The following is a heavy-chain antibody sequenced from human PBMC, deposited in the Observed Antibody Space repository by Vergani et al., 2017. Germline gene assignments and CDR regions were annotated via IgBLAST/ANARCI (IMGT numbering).Heavy chain of an antibody. CDR1: GFTFSSYA. CDR3: AKLGGSTSFVGYFDL. V-gene: IGHV3-23*01. CDR2: ISGSGGST. Sequence: EVQLLESGGGLVQPGGSLRLSCAASGFTFSSYALSWVRQAPGKGLEWVSAISGSGGSTYYADSGKGRFTISRDNSKNTLYLQMNSLRAEDTAVYYCAKLGGSTSFVGYFDLWGRGTLVTVSS. D-gene: IGHD2-2*01. J-gene: IGHJ2*01.